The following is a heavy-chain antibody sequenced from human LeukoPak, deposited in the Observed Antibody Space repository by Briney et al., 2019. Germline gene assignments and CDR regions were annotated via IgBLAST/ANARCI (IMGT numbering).Heavy chain of an antibody. D-gene: IGHD5-18*01. J-gene: IGHJ4*02. CDR2: ISYGGSNK. V-gene: IGHV3-30*04. Sequence: GGSLRLSCAASGFTFSSYAMHWVRQAPGKGLEWVAVISYGGSNKYYADSVKGRFTISRDNSKNTLYLQMNSLRAEDTAVYYCARENSYGYFDYWGQGTLVTVSS. CDR1: GFTFSSYA. CDR3: ARENSYGYFDY.